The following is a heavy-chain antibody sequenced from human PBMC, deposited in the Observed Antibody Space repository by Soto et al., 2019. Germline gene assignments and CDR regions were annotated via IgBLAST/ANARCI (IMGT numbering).Heavy chain of an antibody. CDR1: GFTFTNYA. D-gene: IGHD6-13*01. V-gene: IGHV3-23*01. CDR2: ISESGGAT. CDR3: AKDTHSSSWYF. Sequence: GGSLSLSCTASGFTFTNYALTWGRQAPGKGLKWVSSISESGGATYYADSVKGRFTISRDNSKNTLYLQMNGLRAEDTALYYCAKDTHSSSWYFWGQGTLVTVSS. J-gene: IGHJ4*02.